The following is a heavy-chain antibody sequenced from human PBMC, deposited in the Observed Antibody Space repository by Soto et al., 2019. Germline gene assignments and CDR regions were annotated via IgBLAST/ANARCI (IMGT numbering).Heavy chain of an antibody. V-gene: IGHV3-9*01. J-gene: IGHJ6*02. CDR1: GFVFDDFA. CDR3: VKDIAGRGSYYYYYGMDV. CDR2: ISWNSGSI. Sequence: PGGSLRLSCAASGFVFDDFAMHWVRQVPGKGLEWVSGISWNSGSIGYADSVKARFTISRDNAKNSLHLQMNSLRAEDKALYYCVKDIAGRGSYYYYYGMDVWGQGTMVTVSS. D-gene: IGHD1-26*01.